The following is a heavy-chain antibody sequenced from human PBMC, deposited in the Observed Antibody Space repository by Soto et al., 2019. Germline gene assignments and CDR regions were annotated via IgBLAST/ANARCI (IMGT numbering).Heavy chain of an antibody. CDR1: GGSITSDY. CDR2: IYYNGNT. V-gene: IGHV4-59*08. J-gene: IGHJ4*02. Sequence: QVHLQESGPGLMKPSETLSLTCAISGGSITSDYWIWLRQPPGKGLEWIGYIYYNGNTNYNPSLTSRVTIAVDTSKKQFSLKLSSVTAADTAVYYCARHLRRDSVSTPFDFWGQGTLVTVSS. D-gene: IGHD3-10*01. CDR3: ARHLRRDSVSTPFDF.